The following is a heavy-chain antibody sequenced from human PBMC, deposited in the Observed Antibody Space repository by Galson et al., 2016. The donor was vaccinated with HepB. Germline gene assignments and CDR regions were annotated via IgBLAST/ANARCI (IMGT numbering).Heavy chain of an antibody. CDR2: INPYSGGT. V-gene: IGHV1-2*04. Sequence: SVKVSCKASGGTFSSYAINWVRQAPGQGLEWMGWINPYSGGTNYAQKFQGWVTMTRDTSISTAYMELTSLTSDDTAVYYCAIANDYCSGGNCYFDYWGQGTRVTVSS. CDR1: GGTFSSYA. J-gene: IGHJ4*02. D-gene: IGHD2-15*01. CDR3: AIANDYCSGGNCYFDY.